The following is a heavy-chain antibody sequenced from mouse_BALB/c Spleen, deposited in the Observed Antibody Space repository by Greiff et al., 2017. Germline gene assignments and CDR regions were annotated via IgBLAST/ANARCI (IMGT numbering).Heavy chain of an antibody. D-gene: IGHD2-1*01. J-gene: IGHJ1*01. CDR2: ISYSGST. CDR3: ARRPPLYGKEYFDV. Sequence: EVKLMESGPGLAKPSQSLSLTCTVTGYSITSDYAWNWIRQFPGNKLEWMDYISYSGSTSYNPSLKSRISITRDTSKNQFFLQLNSVTTEDTATYYCARRPPLYGKEYFDVWGAGTTVTVSS. V-gene: IGHV3-2*02. CDR1: GYSITSDYA.